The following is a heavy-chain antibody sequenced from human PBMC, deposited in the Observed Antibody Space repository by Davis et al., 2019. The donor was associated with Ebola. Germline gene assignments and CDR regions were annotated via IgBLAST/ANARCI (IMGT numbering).Heavy chain of an antibody. CDR1: GFRFSTYT. Sequence: GGSLRLSCSASGFRFSTYTMNWVRQAPGKGLEWISYISSSSTNIYYADSVKGRFTVSRDNAENSLFLQMDSLRAEDAAVYYCARGGRWYDIMTEASLMDVWGKGTTVGVSS. V-gene: IGHV3-48*01. CDR2: ISSSSTNI. D-gene: IGHD3-9*01. J-gene: IGHJ6*04. CDR3: ARGGRWYDIMTEASLMDV.